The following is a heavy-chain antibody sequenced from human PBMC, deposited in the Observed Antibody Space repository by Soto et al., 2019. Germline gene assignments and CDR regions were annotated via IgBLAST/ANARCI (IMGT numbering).Heavy chain of an antibody. CDR1: GYTFTSYG. CDR2: ISAYNGNT. V-gene: IGHV1-18*01. CDR3: ARDAGGEQPLVVRWWGAPFAP. Sequence: QVQLVQSGAEVKKPGASVKVSCKASGYTFTSYGISWVRQAPVQGLEWMGWISAYNGNTNYAQKLQGRVTMTTDTSTSTAYVELRSLRSEDTAVYYCARDAGGEQPLVVRWWGAPFAPWGQGTLVTVSS. D-gene: IGHD6-13*01. J-gene: IGHJ5*02.